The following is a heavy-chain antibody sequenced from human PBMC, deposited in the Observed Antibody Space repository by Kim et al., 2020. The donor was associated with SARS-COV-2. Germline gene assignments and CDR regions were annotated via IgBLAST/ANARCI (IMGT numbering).Heavy chain of an antibody. CDR2: INPSGGST. Sequence: ASVKVSCKSSGYTFTSYYMHWVRQAPGQGLEWMGIINPSGGSTSYAQKFQGRVTMTRDTSTSTVYMELSSLRSQDTAVYYCARAFPLAIAVAVNWGQGTLVTVSA. CDR1: GYTFTSYY. J-gene: IGHJ4*02. D-gene: IGHD6-19*01. CDR3: ARAFPLAIAVAVN. V-gene: IGHV1-46*01.